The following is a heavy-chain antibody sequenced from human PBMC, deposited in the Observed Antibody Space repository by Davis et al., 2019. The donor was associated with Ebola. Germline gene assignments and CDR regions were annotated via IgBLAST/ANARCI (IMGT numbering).Heavy chain of an antibody. CDR1: GYTSTSHG. Sequence: ASVKVSCKASGYTSTSHGISWVRQAPGQGLEWMGWISVYNGNTKYAQKLQGRVTMTTDTSTSTAYMDLRSLRSDDTAVYYRARDRASYYGSGLGWYFDLWGRGTLVTVSS. J-gene: IGHJ2*01. D-gene: IGHD3-10*01. V-gene: IGHV1-18*01. CDR3: ARDRASYYGSGLGWYFDL. CDR2: ISVYNGNT.